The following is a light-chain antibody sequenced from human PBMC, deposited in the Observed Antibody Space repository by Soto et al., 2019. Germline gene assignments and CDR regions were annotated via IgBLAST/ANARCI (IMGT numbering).Light chain of an antibody. J-gene: IGKJ4*01. CDR1: QSVSGNY. Sequence: EIVLTQSPATLSLFPGERATLSCGASQSVSGNYLAWYQQKPGLAPRLLIYDASRRATGVPHRFSGSGSGADFTLTISRLEPEDFAVYYCQQYGSSRKLTFGGGTKVDIK. CDR2: DAS. CDR3: QQYGSSRKLT. V-gene: IGKV3D-20*01.